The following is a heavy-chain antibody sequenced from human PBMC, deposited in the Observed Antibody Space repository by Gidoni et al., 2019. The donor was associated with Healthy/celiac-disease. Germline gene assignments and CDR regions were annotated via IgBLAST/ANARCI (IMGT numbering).Heavy chain of an antibody. J-gene: IGHJ3*02. V-gene: IGHV4-39*01. D-gene: IGHD4-17*01. CDR3: ARRQVTTVTAFDI. CDR1: GGSISSSSYY. Sequence: QLQLQESGPGLVKPSETLSLTCTVSGGSISSSSYYWGWIRQPPGKGLEWIGSIYYSGSTYYNPSLKSRVTISVDTSKNQFSLKLSSVTAADTAVYYCARRQVTTVTAFDIWGQGTMVTVSS. CDR2: IYYSGST.